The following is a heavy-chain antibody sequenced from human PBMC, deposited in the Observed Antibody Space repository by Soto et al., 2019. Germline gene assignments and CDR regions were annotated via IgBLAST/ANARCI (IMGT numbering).Heavy chain of an antibody. V-gene: IGHV1-69*13. J-gene: IGHJ4*02. CDR2: IIPIFGTA. CDR1: GGTFSSYA. Sequence: GASVKVSCKASGGTFSSYAISWVRQAPGQGLEWMGGIIPIFGTANYAQKFQGRVTITADESTSTAYMELSSLRSEDTAVYYCARGPYYDFWRDHQSWGQGTLVTVSS. D-gene: IGHD3-3*01. CDR3: ARGPYYDFWRDHQS.